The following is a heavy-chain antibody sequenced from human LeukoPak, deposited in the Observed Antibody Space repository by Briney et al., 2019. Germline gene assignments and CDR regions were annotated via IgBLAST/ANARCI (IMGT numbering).Heavy chain of an antibody. Sequence: ASVKVSCKASGGSFSSNTLSWVRQAPGQGLEWMGGIIANVGTPNYAQKFQGRVTMTRDTSTSTVYMELSSLRSEDTAVYYCARVSDYLWAGDYWGQGTLVTVSS. CDR1: GGSFSSNT. D-gene: IGHD3-16*01. V-gene: IGHV1-69*16. CDR3: ARVSDYLWAGDY. J-gene: IGHJ4*02. CDR2: IIANVGTP.